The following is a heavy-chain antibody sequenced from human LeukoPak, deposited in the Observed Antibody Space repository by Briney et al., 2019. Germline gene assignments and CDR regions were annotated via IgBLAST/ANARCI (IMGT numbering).Heavy chain of an antibody. Sequence: GGSLRLSCAASGFTFSNYWMTWVRQAPGKGLEWVAHIKEDGGEKHYVDPVKGRFTISRDNAKNSLYLQMNSLRAEDTAMYYCVRDRGYCSGGTCYALWDYWGQGTLITVSS. CDR3: VRDRGYCSGGTCYALWDY. CDR1: GFTFSNYW. CDR2: IKEDGGEK. J-gene: IGHJ4*02. D-gene: IGHD2-15*01. V-gene: IGHV3-7*01.